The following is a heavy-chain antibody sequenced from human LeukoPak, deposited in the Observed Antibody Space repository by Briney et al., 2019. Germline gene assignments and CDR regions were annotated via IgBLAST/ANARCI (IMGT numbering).Heavy chain of an antibody. CDR2: INPNSGGT. CDR1: GYTFTGYY. CDR3: ARDRSYDYGGERYYYYMDV. D-gene: IGHD3-10*01. Sequence: GASVKVSCKASGYTFTGYYMHWVRQAPGQGLEWMGWINPNSGGTNYAQKFQGRVTMTRDTSISTAYMELSRLRSDDTAVYYCARDRSYDYGGERYYYYMDVCGKGTTVTVSS. V-gene: IGHV1-2*02. J-gene: IGHJ6*03.